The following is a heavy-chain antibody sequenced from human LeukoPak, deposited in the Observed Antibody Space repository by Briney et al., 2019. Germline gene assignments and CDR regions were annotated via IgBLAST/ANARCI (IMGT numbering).Heavy chain of an antibody. Sequence: GRSLRLSCAASGFTFSSYAMHWVRQAPGKGLEWVAVISYDGSNKYYADSVKGRFTISRDNSKNTLYLQMNSLRAEDTAVYYCAKDMEKSAYYDFWSGYPTDVWGQGTTVTVPS. CDR3: AKDMEKSAYYDFWSGYPTDV. CDR2: ISYDGSNK. V-gene: IGHV3-30-3*01. J-gene: IGHJ6*02. CDR1: GFTFSSYA. D-gene: IGHD3-3*01.